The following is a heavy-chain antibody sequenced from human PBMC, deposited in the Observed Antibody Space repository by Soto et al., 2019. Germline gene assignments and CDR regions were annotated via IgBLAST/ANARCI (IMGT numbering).Heavy chain of an antibody. J-gene: IGHJ1*01. CDR3: AICYGDYSGAEYFQH. CDR1: GGSFSGYY. D-gene: IGHD4-17*01. CDR2: INHSGST. V-gene: IGHV4-34*01. Sequence: PSETLSLTCAVYGGSFSGYYWSWIRQPPGKGLEWIGEINHSGSTNYNPSLKSRVTISVDTSKNQFSLKLSSVTAADTAVYYCAICYGDYSGAEYFQHWGQGTLVTVSS.